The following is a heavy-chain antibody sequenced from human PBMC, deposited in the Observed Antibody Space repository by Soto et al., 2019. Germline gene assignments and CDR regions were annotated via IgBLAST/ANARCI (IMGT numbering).Heavy chain of an antibody. Sequence: SGPTLVNPTQTLTLTCTFSGFSLSTSGVGVGWIRQPPGKALEWLALIYWDDDKRYSPSLKSRLTITKDTSKNQVVLTMTNMDPVDTATYYCAPVSGYPITEYFQHWGQGTLVTVSS. J-gene: IGHJ1*01. CDR3: APVSGYPITEYFQH. CDR1: GFSLSTSGVG. CDR2: IYWDDDK. V-gene: IGHV2-5*02. D-gene: IGHD3-22*01.